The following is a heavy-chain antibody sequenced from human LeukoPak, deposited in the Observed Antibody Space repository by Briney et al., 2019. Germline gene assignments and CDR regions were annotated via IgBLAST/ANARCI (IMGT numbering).Heavy chain of an antibody. CDR2: ICTSGDT. CDR3: SRVGSSGWPNYFDS. V-gene: IGHV3-13*04. CDR1: GXXXXXYD. D-gene: IGHD6-19*01. Sequence: GGSLRLSCAAXGXXXXXYDMXXXXXATGXGLEWVSVICTSGDTYXAGSVKGRFTISRENAKNSLYLQMNSLTAGDTAVYFCSRVGSSGWPNYFDSWGQGTLVTVSS. J-gene: IGHJ4*02.